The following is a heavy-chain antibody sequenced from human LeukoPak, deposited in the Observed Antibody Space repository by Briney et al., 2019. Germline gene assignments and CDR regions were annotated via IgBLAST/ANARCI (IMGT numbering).Heavy chain of an antibody. D-gene: IGHD2-15*01. Sequence: GASVNVSCKSSVGTFSSYAISWVRQAPGQGLEWMGRIIPILGIANYAQKFQGRVTITADKSTSTAYMELSSLRSEDTAVYYCARLVVAATEDAFDIWGQGTMVTVSS. J-gene: IGHJ3*02. CDR1: VGTFSSYA. CDR3: ARLVVAATEDAFDI. CDR2: IIPILGIA. V-gene: IGHV1-69*04.